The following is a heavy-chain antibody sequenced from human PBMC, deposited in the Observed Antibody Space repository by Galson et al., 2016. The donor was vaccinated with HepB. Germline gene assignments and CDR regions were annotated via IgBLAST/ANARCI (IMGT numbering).Heavy chain of an antibody. V-gene: IGHV1-18*01. J-gene: IGHJ4*02. Sequence: SVKVSCKASGYTFTPSGISWVRQAPGKGLEWRGWISPSSVNTNYAQKFQGGLTLTTDSSTTTAYMELRSLRFDDTALYYCARDVQYRFDSWGQGTLVTVSS. D-gene: IGHD2/OR15-2a*01. CDR2: ISPSSVNT. CDR1: GYTFTPSG. CDR3: ARDVQYRFDS.